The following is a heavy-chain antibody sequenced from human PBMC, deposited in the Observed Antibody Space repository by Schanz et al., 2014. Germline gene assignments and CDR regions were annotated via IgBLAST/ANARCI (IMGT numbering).Heavy chain of an antibody. CDR1: GFTFSNYA. J-gene: IGHJ4*02. Sequence: EVQLVESGGGLVQPGGSLRLSCAASGFTFSNYAMSWVRQAPGKGLEWVSALSGSGGSTYYADSVKGRFTISRDNSKNTLYLQMNSLRAEDTAVYYCARVPYGSGSYWDYWGQGTLVTVSS. D-gene: IGHD3-10*01. CDR3: ARVPYGSGSYWDY. V-gene: IGHV3-23*04. CDR2: LSGSGGST.